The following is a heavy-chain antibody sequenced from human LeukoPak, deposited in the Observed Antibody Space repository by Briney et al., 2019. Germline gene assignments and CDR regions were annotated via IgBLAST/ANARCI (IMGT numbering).Heavy chain of an antibody. V-gene: IGHV3-7*01. CDR1: GFPFCHYW. Sequence: GGSLRLSCAASGFPFCHYWMRWMRQARGKGLEWVANIKQDGSEKTYVDSVKGRFPTSRDNAKNSLYLQMNSLRAGDTAVYHCARANDWSSEYWGQGTLVTVSS. D-gene: IGHD3-3*01. CDR2: IKQDGSEK. J-gene: IGHJ4*01. CDR3: ARANDWSSEY.